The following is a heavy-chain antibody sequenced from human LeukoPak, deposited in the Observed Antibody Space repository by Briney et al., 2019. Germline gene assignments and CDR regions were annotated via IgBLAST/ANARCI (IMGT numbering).Heavy chain of an antibody. V-gene: IGHV1-8*01. J-gene: IGHJ6*03. Sequence: PVASVKVSCKASGYTFTSYDINWVRQAPGQGLEWMGWMNPNSGNTGYAQKFQGRVTMTRNTSISTAYMELSSLRSEDTAVYYCARVNGYSSGWYPIWYYYYMDVWGKGTTVTISS. CDR1: GYTFTSYD. D-gene: IGHD6-19*01. CDR2: MNPNSGNT. CDR3: ARVNGYSSGWYPIWYYYYMDV.